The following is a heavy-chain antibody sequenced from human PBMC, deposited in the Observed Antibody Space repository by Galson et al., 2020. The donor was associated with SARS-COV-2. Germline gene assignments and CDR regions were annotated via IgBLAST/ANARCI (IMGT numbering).Heavy chain of an antibody. D-gene: IGHD3-16*01. CDR3: ARVDLSYDYVWGSYDY. J-gene: IGHJ4*02. CDR2: ISYDGSNK. Sequence: GGSLRLSCAASGFTFSSYAMHWVRQAPGKGLEWVAVISYDGSNKYYADSVKGRFTISRDNSKNTLYLQMNSLRAEDTAVYYCARVDLSYDYVWGSYDYWGQGTLVTVSS. V-gene: IGHV3-30-3*01. CDR1: GFTFSSYA.